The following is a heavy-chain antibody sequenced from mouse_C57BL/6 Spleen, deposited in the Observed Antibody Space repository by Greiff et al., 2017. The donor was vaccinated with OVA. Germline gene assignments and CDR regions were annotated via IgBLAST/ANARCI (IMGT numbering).Heavy chain of an antibody. Sequence: VKLQESGPGLVQPSQSLSITCTVSGFSLTSYGVHWVRQSPGKGLEWLGVIWSGGSTDYNAAFISRLSISKDNSKSQVFFKMNSLQADDTAIYYCARKNYGSSYDYFDYWGQGTTLTVSS. J-gene: IGHJ2*01. V-gene: IGHV2-2*01. CDR2: IWSGGST. D-gene: IGHD1-1*01. CDR3: ARKNYGSSYDYFDY. CDR1: GFSLTSYG.